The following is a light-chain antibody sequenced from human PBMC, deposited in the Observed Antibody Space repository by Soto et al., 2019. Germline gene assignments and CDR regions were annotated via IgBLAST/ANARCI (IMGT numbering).Light chain of an antibody. J-gene: IGKJ2*01. V-gene: IGKV3-11*01. CDR3: QQRSNWPPYT. CDR2: DAS. Sequence: EIVLTQSPATLSLSPGERATLSCRTSQSVSNYLAWYQQKPGQAPRLLTYDASNRATGIPARFSGSGSGTDFTLTISSLEPEDFAIYYCQQRSNWPPYTFGQGTKLEIK. CDR1: QSVSNY.